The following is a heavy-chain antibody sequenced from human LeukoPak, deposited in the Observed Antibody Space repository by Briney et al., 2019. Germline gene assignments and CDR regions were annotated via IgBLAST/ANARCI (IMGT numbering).Heavy chain of an antibody. Sequence: ASVKVSCKASGYTFTGYYMHWVRQAPGQGLEWMGWINPNSGGTNYAQKFQGRVTMTRDTSISTAYMELSRLRSDDTAVYYCARVVPAATKRYFDYWGPGTLVTVSS. D-gene: IGHD2-2*01. CDR1: GYTFTGYY. J-gene: IGHJ4*02. V-gene: IGHV1-2*02. CDR3: ARVVPAATKRYFDY. CDR2: INPNSGGT.